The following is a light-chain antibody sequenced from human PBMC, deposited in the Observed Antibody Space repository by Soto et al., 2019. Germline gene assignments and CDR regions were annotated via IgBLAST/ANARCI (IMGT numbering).Light chain of an antibody. V-gene: IGKV1-39*01. J-gene: IGKJ2*01. CDR1: QTISTY. CDR2: DAS. CDR3: QQSDSTPYT. Sequence: DIQMTQSPSSLSASVGDRVTITCWARQTISTYLNWYQQKPGKAPRLLIYDASSLLSGVPSRFSGSGSGTDITLTIASLQPEDFSTYYCQQSDSTPYTFGQGTKVEI.